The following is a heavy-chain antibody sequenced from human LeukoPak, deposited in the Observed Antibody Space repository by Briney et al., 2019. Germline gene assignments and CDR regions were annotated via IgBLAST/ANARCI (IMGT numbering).Heavy chain of an antibody. CDR3: ARHETGPYFDY. J-gene: IGHJ4*02. V-gene: IGHV5-51*01. D-gene: IGHD1-1*01. CDR1: GYRFTSYW. Sequence: NLGESLKISCKGSGYRFTSYWIGWVRQMPGKGLECMGIIYPGDSDTRYSPSFQGQVTISADKSISTAYLQWSSLKASDTAIYYCARHETGPYFDYWGQGTLVTVSS. CDR2: IYPGDSDT.